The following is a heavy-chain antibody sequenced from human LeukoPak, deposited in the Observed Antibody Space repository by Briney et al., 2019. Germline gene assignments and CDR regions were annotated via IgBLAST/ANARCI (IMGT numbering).Heavy chain of an antibody. Sequence: GGSLRLSCAVSGITLSNYGMTWVRQAPGKGLEWVAGISDTGGRTNYADSVKGRFTISRDNPKNTLYLQMNSLRAEDTAVCFCAKRGVVIRVILVGFHKEAYYFDSWGQGALVTVSS. J-gene: IGHJ4*02. CDR2: ISDTGGRT. V-gene: IGHV3-23*01. D-gene: IGHD3-22*01. CDR1: GITLSNYG. CDR3: AKRGVVIRVILVGFHKEAYYFDS.